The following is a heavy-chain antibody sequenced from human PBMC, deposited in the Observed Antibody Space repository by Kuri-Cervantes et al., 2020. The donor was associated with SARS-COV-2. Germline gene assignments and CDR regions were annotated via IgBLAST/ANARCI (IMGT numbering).Heavy chain of an antibody. CDR2: ISGSGGST. D-gene: IGHD3-3*01. CDR3: AKDRTYYDFWSGYYQGNPYYYYYYMDV. V-gene: IGHV3-23*01. J-gene: IGHJ6*03. CDR1: GFTFSSYG. Sequence: GESLKISCAASGFTFSSYGMHWVRQAPGKGLEWVSAISGSGGSTYYADSVKGRFTISRDNSKNTLYLQMNSLRAEDTAVYYCAKDRTYYDFWSGYYQGNPYYYYYYMDVWGKGTTVTVSS.